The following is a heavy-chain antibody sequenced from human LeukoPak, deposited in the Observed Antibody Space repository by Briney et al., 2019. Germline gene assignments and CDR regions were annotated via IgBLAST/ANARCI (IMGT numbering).Heavy chain of an antibody. Sequence: PGGSLRLSCAASGFTFSDYYMSWIRQAPGKGLEWVSYISSSGSTIYYADSVKGRFTISRDNAKNSLYLQMNSQRAEDTAVYYCARDIYYGSGSGGYNWFDPWGQGTLVTVSS. CDR1: GFTFSDYY. J-gene: IGHJ5*02. D-gene: IGHD3-10*01. CDR3: ARDIYYGSGSGGYNWFDP. CDR2: ISSSGSTI. V-gene: IGHV3-11*01.